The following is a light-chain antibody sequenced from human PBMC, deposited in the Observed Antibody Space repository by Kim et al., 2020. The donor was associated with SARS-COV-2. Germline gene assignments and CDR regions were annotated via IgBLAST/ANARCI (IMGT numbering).Light chain of an antibody. CDR3: QAWDSSTVV. CDR2: QDT. CDR1: KLGDKN. V-gene: IGLV3-1*01. J-gene: IGLJ2*01. Sequence: VSAGQTATISGSGDKLGDKNACWYQQKPGQSPVVVIYQDTKRSAGIPERFSGSNSGNTATLTIRGTQALDEADYYCQAWDSSTVVFGGGTQLTVL.